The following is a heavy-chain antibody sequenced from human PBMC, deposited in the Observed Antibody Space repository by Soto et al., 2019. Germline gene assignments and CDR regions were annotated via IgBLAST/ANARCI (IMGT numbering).Heavy chain of an antibody. CDR1: GGTFSNYA. D-gene: IGHD4-17*01. CDR3: ARGDYGDYHSYYYGMEV. V-gene: IGHV1-69*01. CDR2: IIPISGTP. J-gene: IGHJ6*02. Sequence: QVQLVQSGAEVKKPGSSVRVSCKASGGTFSNYAISWVRQAPGQRLEWVGGIIPISGTPSYGQKFQGRVTITADESTGTAYMELSSLGAEDTAVFYCARGDYGDYHSYYYGMEVWGQGTTVTVSS.